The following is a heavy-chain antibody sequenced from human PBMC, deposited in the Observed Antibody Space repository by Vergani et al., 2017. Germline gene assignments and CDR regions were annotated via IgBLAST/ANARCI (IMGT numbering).Heavy chain of an antibody. CDR1: GGSISSGSYY. CDR2: IYTRGST. Sequence: QVQLQESGPGLVKPSQTLSLTCTVSGGSISSGSYYWSWIRQPAGKVLEWIGRIYTRGSTNYNPSLKSRVTISVDPSKNQLSLKLSSVTAADTAVYYCARALEEGANSGDYGLYYWGQGTLVTVSS. CDR3: ARALEEGANSGDYGLYY. D-gene: IGHD4-17*01. J-gene: IGHJ4*02. V-gene: IGHV4-61*02.